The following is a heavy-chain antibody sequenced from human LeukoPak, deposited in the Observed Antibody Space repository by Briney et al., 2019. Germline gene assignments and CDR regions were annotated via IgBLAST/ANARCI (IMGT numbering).Heavy chain of an antibody. V-gene: IGHV3-30*18. J-gene: IGHJ4*02. CDR2: ISYDGSNK. D-gene: IGHD5-12*01. CDR3: AKALDIVTTSYFDY. Sequence: GRSLRLSCAASGFTFSSYGMQWVRQAPGKGLEWVAVISYDGSNKYYADSGKGRFTISRDNSKNTLYLQMNSLRAEETAVYYCAKALDIVTTSYFDYWGQGTLVTVSS. CDR1: GFTFSSYG.